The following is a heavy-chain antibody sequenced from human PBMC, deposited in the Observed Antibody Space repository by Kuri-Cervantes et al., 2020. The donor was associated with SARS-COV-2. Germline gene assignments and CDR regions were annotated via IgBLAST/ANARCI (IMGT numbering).Heavy chain of an antibody. V-gene: IGHV1-18*01. Sequence: ASVNVSCKASGYTFTSYGISWVRQAPGQGLEWMGWISAYNGNTNYAQKLQGRVTMTTDTSTSTAYMELRSLRSDDTAVYYCARDFGGPGYLPAVGFDYWGQGTLVTVSS. CDR3: ARDFGGPGYLPAVGFDY. J-gene: IGHJ4*02. D-gene: IGHD6-19*01. CDR2: ISAYNGNT. CDR1: GYTFTSYG.